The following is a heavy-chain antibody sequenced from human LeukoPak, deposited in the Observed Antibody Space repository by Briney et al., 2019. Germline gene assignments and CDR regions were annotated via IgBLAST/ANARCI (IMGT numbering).Heavy chain of an antibody. CDR3: ASYTDY. CDR1: GFTFSSYD. J-gene: IGHJ4*02. CDR2: IGTAGDT. Sequence: GGSLRLSCAASGFTFSSYDMHWVRQATGKGLEWVSAIGTAGDTYCPGSVKGRFTISRDNAKNSLYLQMNSLRDEDTAVYYCASYTDYWGQGTLVTVSS. D-gene: IGHD2-2*02. V-gene: IGHV3-13*01.